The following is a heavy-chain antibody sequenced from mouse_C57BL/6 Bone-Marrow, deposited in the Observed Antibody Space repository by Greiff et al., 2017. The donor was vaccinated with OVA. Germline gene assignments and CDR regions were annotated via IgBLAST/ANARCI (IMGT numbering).Heavy chain of an antibody. V-gene: IGHV1-26*01. J-gene: IGHJ2*01. CDR1: GYTFTDYY. CDR3: ARSPFTTVVAPYFDY. D-gene: IGHD1-1*01. CDR2: INPNNGGT. Sequence: VQLKQSGPELVKPGASVKISCKASGYTFTDYYMNWVKQSHGKSLEWIGDINPNNGGTSYNQKFKGKATLTVDKSSSTAYMELRSLTSEDSAVYYCARSPFTTVVAPYFDYWGQGTTLTVSS.